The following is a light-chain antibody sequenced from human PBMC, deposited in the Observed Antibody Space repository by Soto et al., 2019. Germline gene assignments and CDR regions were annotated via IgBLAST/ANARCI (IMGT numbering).Light chain of an antibody. CDR3: QQYDDSARYI. CDR1: QSLNTMY. J-gene: IGKJ2*01. CDR2: ATS. V-gene: IGKV3-20*01. Sequence: EIVLTQSPGTLSLSPGERATLSCRASQSLNTMYSAWYQKKPGQAPRLLIYATSTRATGTPDRFSGSGSVTDLTLTISRLEPEDYAVYYCQQYDDSARYIFGQGTNLEVK.